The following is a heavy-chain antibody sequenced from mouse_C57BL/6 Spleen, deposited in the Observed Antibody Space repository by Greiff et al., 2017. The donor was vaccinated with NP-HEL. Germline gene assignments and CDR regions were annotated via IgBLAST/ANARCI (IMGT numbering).Heavy chain of an antibody. V-gene: IGHV1-82*01. CDR3: AREDGYPHWYFDV. J-gene: IGHJ1*03. CDR2: IYPGDGDT. Sequence: VQLQQSGPELVKPGASVKISCKASGYAFSSSWMNWVKQRPGKGLEWIGRIYPGDGDTNYNGKFKGKATMTADKSSSTAYMQLRSLTSEDSAVYFCAREDGYPHWYFDVWGTGTTVTVSS. D-gene: IGHD2-3*01. CDR1: GYAFSSSW.